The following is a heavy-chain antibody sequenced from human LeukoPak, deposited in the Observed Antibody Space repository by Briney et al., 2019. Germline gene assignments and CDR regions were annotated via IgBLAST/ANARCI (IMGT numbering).Heavy chain of an antibody. J-gene: IGHJ4*02. V-gene: IGHV3-30*18. CDR2: ISYDGSNK. Sequence: GGSLRLSCAASGFTFSSYGMHWVRQAPGKGLEWVAVISYDGSNKYYADSVKGRFTISRDNSKNTLYLQMNSLRAEDTAVYYCAKGLRYSDNWGQGTLVAVSS. D-gene: IGHD3-9*01. CDR3: AKGLRYSDN. CDR1: GFTFSSYG.